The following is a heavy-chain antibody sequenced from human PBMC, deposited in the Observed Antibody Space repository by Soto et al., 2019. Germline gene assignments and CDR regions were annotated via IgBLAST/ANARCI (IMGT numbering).Heavy chain of an antibody. J-gene: IGHJ6*02. CDR1: GGSISSSSYS. Sequence: QLQLQESGPRLVKPSETLSLTCSVSGGSISSSSYSWGWIRQPPGKGLEWIGTIYYSGSTHYNPSLEGRVAISADTHNSQLSLRLSSVTAEDTAVYYCGRQPGHCGSTTCFGYYSVDVWGQGTTVTVS. D-gene: IGHD2-2*01. CDR3: GRQPGHCGSTTCFGYYSVDV. CDR2: IYYSGST. V-gene: IGHV4-39*01.